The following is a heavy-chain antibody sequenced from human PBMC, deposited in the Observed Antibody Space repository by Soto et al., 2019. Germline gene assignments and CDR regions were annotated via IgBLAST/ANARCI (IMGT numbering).Heavy chain of an antibody. D-gene: IGHD2-15*01. CDR1: GYSFTSYW. CDR2: IYPGDSDT. J-gene: IGHJ4*02. V-gene: IGHV5-51*01. Sequence: GESLKISCKGSGYSFTSYWIGWVRQMPGKGLEWMGIIYPGDSDTRYSPSFQGQVTISADKSISTAYLQWSSLKASDTAMYYCARFPVVVAAKYYFDYWGQGTLVTVSS. CDR3: ARFPVVVAAKYYFDY.